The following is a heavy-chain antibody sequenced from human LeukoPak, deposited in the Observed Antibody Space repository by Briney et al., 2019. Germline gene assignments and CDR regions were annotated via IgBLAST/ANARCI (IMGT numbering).Heavy chain of an antibody. CDR1: GSTFAGYT. J-gene: IGHJ4*02. D-gene: IGHD3-16*02. CDR2: ITYDGSTK. V-gene: IGHV3-30*04. CDR3: AKDRSWHGLEY. Sequence: PGGSLRLSCAASGSTFAGYTMHWVRQAPGKGLEWATLITYDGSTKYYADSVEGRFTISRDNSKNRLYLQMDSLRGEDTAVYYCAKDRSWHGLEYWGQGALVTVSS.